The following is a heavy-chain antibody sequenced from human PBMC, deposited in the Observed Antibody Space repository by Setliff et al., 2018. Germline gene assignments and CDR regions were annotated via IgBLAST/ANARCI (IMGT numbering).Heavy chain of an antibody. CDR1: GFTFSNYA. Sequence: GGSLRLSCAASGFTFSNYAMSWVRQAPGKGLEWVSAIDESGGGTYYADSVKGRFTISRDNSKNTLYLQMNSLRAEDTAVYYCARVANPGSNSCYRPLYVWGQGTMVTVSS. V-gene: IGHV3-23*01. D-gene: IGHD3-16*02. CDR2: IDESGGGT. CDR3: ARVANPGSNSCYRPLYV. J-gene: IGHJ3*01.